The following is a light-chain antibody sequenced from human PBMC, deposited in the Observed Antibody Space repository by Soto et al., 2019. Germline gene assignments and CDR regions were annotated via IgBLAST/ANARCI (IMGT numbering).Light chain of an antibody. V-gene: IGKV3-15*01. J-gene: IGKJ4*01. CDR2: GAS. CDR3: QQYNNWPF. CDR1: QSVSSN. Sequence: EIVMTQSPATLSVPPGERATLSCRASQSVSSNLAWYQQKPGQAPRLLIYGASTRATGIPARFSGSGSGTEFTLTISSLQSEDFAVYYCQQYNNWPFFGGGTKVEIK.